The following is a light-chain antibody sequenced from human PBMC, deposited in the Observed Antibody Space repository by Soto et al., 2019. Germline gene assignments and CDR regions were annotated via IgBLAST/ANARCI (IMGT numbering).Light chain of an antibody. CDR2: GNR. J-gene: IGLJ2*01. CDR3: QSYDSSLSGPQVV. CDR1: SSNIGAGYD. V-gene: IGLV1-40*01. Sequence: QSVLTQPPSVSGAPGQRVTISCTGSSSNIGAGYDVHWYQQLPGTAPKLLIYGNRNRTSGVPYRFSGSKSGTSASLAITGLQAEDEADYYCQSYDSSLSGPQVVFGGGTKLTVL.